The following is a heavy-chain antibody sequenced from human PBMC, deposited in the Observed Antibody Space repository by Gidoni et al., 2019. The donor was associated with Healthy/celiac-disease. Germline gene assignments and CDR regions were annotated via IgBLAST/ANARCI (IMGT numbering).Heavy chain of an antibody. CDR3: AREKEYWYFDL. CDR1: GFTFSSYL. Sequence: LVQPGGSLRLSCAAYGFTFSSYLMSWVRQAQGKGLEWVANIKQDGIEKYYVESVKGRFTISRDNAKNSLYLQMNSLRAEDTAVYYCAREKEYWYFDLWGRGTLVTVSS. CDR2: IKQDGIEK. J-gene: IGHJ2*01. V-gene: IGHV3-7*01.